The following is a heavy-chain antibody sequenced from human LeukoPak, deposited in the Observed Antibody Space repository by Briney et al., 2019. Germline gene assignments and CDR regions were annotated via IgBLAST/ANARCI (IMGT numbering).Heavy chain of an antibody. Sequence: GASVKVSCKASEYTFTGYYIHWVRQAPGQGLEWMGWINPNSGGTNYAQKFQGRVTMTRDTSISTAYMELSRLRSDDTAVYYCARGLSSSWYVYEDGYNWFDPWGQGTLVTVSS. V-gene: IGHV1-2*02. CDR1: EYTFTGYY. CDR2: INPNSGGT. CDR3: ARGLSSSWYVYEDGYNWFDP. J-gene: IGHJ5*02. D-gene: IGHD6-13*01.